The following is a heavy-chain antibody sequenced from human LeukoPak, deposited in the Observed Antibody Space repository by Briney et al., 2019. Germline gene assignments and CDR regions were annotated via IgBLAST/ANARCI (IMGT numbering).Heavy chain of an antibody. Sequence: PGGSLRLSCAASGFTFSSYAMSWVRQAPGKGLEWVAVISYDGSNKYYADSVKGRFTISRDNSKNTLYLQMNSLRAEDTAVYYCARPGHFWSGYGYNWFDPWGQGTLVTVSS. D-gene: IGHD3-3*01. CDR2: ISYDGSNK. CDR3: ARPGHFWSGYGYNWFDP. V-gene: IGHV3-30-3*01. J-gene: IGHJ5*02. CDR1: GFTFSSYA.